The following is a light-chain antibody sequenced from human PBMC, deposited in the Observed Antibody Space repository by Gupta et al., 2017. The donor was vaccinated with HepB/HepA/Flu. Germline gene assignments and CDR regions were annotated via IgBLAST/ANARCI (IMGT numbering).Light chain of an antibody. CDR2: SSN. V-gene: IGLV1-44*01. J-gene: IGLJ2*01. CDR1: SSNIGSNP. CDR3: AAWDDSLSGVV. Sequence: QSVLTQPPSASGTPGQRVTISCSGSSSNIGSNPIHWYQQLPGTAPKLLIYSSNQRPSGVPDRVSGSKSGTSASLAISGLQSKDEADYYCAAWDDSLSGVVFGGGTKLTVL.